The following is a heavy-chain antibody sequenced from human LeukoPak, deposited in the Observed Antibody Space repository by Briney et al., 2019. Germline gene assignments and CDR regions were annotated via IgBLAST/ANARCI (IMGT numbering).Heavy chain of an antibody. CDR1: GFTFRSYA. J-gene: IGHJ4*02. V-gene: IGHV3-30*04. CDR2: ISYDGSNK. D-gene: IGHD3-10*01. Sequence: PGRSLGLSCAASGFTFRSYAMHWGRQAPGKGLEWVAVISYDGSNKYYADSVKGRFTISRDDSKITLYLQVNSLRAEDVAVYYCARDRRYYGSGSVGGFDYWGQGTLVTVSS. CDR3: ARDRRYYGSGSVGGFDY.